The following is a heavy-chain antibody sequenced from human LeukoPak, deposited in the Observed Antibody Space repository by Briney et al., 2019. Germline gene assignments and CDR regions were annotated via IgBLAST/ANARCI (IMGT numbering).Heavy chain of an antibody. CDR3: ARGDPHADL. J-gene: IGHJ5*02. V-gene: IGHV3-48*03. Sequence: WGSLRLSCAASGFDLNTYEMNWVRQAPGKGLEWIADITISGHTKNYADSVKGRFTISRDNAGTSLYLQMSSLTVEDKGVYYCARGDPHADLWGQGTLVTVSS. CDR2: ITISGHTK. CDR1: GFDLNTYE.